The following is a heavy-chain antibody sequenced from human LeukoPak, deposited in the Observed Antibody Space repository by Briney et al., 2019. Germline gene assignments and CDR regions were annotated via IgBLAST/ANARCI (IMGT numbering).Heavy chain of an antibody. CDR2: INHSGYT. Sequence: SETLSLTCAVYGGSFSGYYWSWIRQPPGKGLEWIGEINHSGYTNYNPSLKSRITISVDTSKNQFSLKLSSVTAADTAIYYCARVGYCRGGSCPDNWGQGTLVTVSS. V-gene: IGHV4-34*01. CDR1: GGSFSGYY. CDR3: ARVGYCRGGSCPDN. D-gene: IGHD2-15*01. J-gene: IGHJ4*02.